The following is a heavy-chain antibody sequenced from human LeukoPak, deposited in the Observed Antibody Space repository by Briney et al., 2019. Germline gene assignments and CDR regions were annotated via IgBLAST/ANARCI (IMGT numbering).Heavy chain of an antibody. V-gene: IGHV4-39*01. CDR3: ARRSSLSGMTGY. J-gene: IGHJ4*02. CDR2: IYYSGST. Sequence: ETLSLTCTVSGGSISSSSYYWGWIRQPPGKGLEWIGSIYYSGSTYYNPSLKSRVTISVDTSKNQFSLKLSSVTAADTAVYYCARRSSLSGMTGYWGQGTLVTVSS. D-gene: IGHD1-26*01. CDR1: GGSISSSSYY.